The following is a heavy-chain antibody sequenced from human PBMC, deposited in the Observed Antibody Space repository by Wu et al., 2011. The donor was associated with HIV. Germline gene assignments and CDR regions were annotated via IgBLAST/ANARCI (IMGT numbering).Heavy chain of an antibody. CDR1: GYTFTDYY. Sequence: QVQLVQSGAEVKKPGASVKVSCKASGYTFTDYYIHWVRQAPGQGLEWMGWINSKSGRTTYAQKFQGRVTMTRDTSISTAYMELSSLTSDDTAVYYCARDKGXIRVDLWGPWHP. V-gene: IGHV1-2*02. J-gene: IGHJ2*01. CDR2: INSKSGRT. CDR3: ARDKGXIRVDL.